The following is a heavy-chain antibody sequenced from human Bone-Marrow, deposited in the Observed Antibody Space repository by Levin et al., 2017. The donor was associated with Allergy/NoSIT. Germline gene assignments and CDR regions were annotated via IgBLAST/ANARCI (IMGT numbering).Heavy chain of an antibody. Sequence: GGSLRLSCAASGFTFDDYGMSWVRQAPGKGLEWVSGINWNGGSTGYADSVKGRFTISRDNAKNSLYLQMNSLRAEDTALYYCARDSGDYHYYYYYMDVWGKGTTVTVSS. D-gene: IGHD4-17*01. J-gene: IGHJ6*03. CDR1: GFTFDDYG. CDR3: ARDSGDYHYYYYYMDV. V-gene: IGHV3-20*04. CDR2: INWNGGST.